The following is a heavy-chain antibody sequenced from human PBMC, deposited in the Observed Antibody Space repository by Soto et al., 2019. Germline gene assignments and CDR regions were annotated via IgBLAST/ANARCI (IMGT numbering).Heavy chain of an antibody. J-gene: IGHJ4*02. D-gene: IGHD3-3*01. V-gene: IGHV3-49*03. CDR3: AREFRF. Sequence: GGSLRLSCKASGFTFGDYSMSWFRQAPGKGPEWVSFIRKKVYGGTTEYAASVKGRFTVSRDDSKSIVYLQMNSLRAEDTALYYCAREFRFWGQGTLVTVSS. CDR2: IRKKVYGGTT. CDR1: GFTFGDYS.